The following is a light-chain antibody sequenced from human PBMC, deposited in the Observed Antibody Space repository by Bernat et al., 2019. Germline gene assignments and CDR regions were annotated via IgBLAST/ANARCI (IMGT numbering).Light chain of an antibody. Sequence: TQSPEILSVSPGEGATLHCRASESVSSSLAWYQQKPGQAPRLLIYRSSTRATGISVSFTGSGSGTEFSLTISSLQSEDSAVYYCQQSNAWTPALTCGGRTRVEIK. CDR3: QQSNAWTPALT. V-gene: IGKV3-15*01. J-gene: IGKJ4*01. CDR1: ESVSSS. CDR2: RSS.